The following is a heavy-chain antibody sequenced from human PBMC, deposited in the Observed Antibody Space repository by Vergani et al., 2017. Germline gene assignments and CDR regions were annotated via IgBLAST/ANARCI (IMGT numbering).Heavy chain of an antibody. J-gene: IGHJ5*02. Sequence: QVQLQQSGPGLVKPSQTLSLTCAISGDSVSSNSAAWNWIRQSPSRGLEWLGRTYYRSKWYNDYAVSVKSRITINPDTSKDQFSLQLNSVTAADTAVYYCARSPFGGVIVRGWFDPWGQGTLVTVSS. CDR3: ARSPFGGVIVRGWFDP. CDR1: GDSVSSNSAA. CDR2: TYYRSKWYN. D-gene: IGHD3-16*02. V-gene: IGHV6-1*01.